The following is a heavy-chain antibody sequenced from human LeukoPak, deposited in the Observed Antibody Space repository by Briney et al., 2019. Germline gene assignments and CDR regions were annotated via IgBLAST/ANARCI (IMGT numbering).Heavy chain of an antibody. CDR2: IIPIFGTA. D-gene: IGHD2-15*01. Sequence: SVKVSCKASGGTFSSYAISWVRQAPGRGLEWMGGIIPIFGTANYAQKFQGRVTITADKSTSTAYMELSSLRSEDTAVYYCARARYCSGGSCYSDYYYGMDVWGKGTTVTVSS. J-gene: IGHJ6*04. CDR1: GGTFSSYA. V-gene: IGHV1-69*06. CDR3: ARARYCSGGSCYSDYYYGMDV.